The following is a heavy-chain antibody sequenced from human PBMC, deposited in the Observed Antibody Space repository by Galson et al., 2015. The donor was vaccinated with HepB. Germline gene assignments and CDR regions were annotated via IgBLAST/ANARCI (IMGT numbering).Heavy chain of an antibody. V-gene: IGHV4-31*03. CDR3: AKETDRDLLGPPDY. CDR1: GGSISSSGYY. J-gene: IGHJ4*02. Sequence: TLSLTCTVSGGSISSSGYYRSWIRQPPGKGLEWIGYISYSGSTDYSPFLKSRVTISLDTFNNHFSLNLISVTAADTAVYYCAKETDRDLLGPPDYWGQGILVTVSS. CDR2: ISYSGST. D-gene: IGHD2-21*01.